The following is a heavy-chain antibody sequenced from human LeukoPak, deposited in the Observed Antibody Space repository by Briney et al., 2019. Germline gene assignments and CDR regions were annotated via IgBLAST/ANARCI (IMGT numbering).Heavy chain of an antibody. D-gene: IGHD1-1*01. J-gene: IGHJ4*02. CDR1: GFTFSSYA. Sequence: GGSLRLSCAASGFTFSSYAMSWVRQAPGKGLEWVSSISYSGDSTYYADSVKGRFTISRDNSENTVYLQMNSLRADDTAVYYCANNWNMDYWGQGTLVTVSS. CDR3: ANNWNMDY. CDR2: ISYSGDST. V-gene: IGHV3-23*01.